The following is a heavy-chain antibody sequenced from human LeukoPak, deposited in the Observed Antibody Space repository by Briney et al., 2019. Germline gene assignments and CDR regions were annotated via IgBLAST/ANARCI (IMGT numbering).Heavy chain of an antibody. CDR3: AEGTYSAYNSGCAY. Sequence: GRSLRLSCAASGFTFSSFGKHWVRQAPGKGLEWVAGISYDGSSKYYVDSVKGRFTISRDNSRNTLYLQMNSLRAEDTALYYCAEGTYSAYNSGCAYWGQGTLVTVSS. D-gene: IGHD5-12*01. J-gene: IGHJ4*02. CDR2: ISYDGSSK. V-gene: IGHV3-30*18. CDR1: GFTFSSFG.